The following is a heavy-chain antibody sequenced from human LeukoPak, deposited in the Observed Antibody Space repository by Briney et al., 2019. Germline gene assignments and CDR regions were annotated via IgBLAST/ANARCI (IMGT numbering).Heavy chain of an antibody. CDR3: ARVSGYDWESFYDY. Sequence: PPETLSLTCTVSGGSISSGSYYWSWIRQPAGKGLEWIGRIYTSGSTNYNPSLKSRVTISVDTSKNQFSLKLSSVTAADTAVYYCARVSGYDWESFYDYWGQGTLVTVSS. J-gene: IGHJ4*02. CDR1: GGSISSGSYY. D-gene: IGHD5-12*01. CDR2: IYTSGST. V-gene: IGHV4-61*02.